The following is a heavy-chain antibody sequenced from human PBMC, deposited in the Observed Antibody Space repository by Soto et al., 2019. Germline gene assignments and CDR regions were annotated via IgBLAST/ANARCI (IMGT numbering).Heavy chain of an antibody. V-gene: IGHV3-33*08. CDR3: ARGGNSNYYFDY. CDR1: GFTFSSYG. CDR2: IWYDGSNK. D-gene: IGHD4-4*01. J-gene: IGHJ4*02. Sequence: GGSLRLSCAASGFTFSSYGMHWVRQAPGKGLEWVAVIWYDGSNKYYADSVKGRFTISRDNSKNTLYLQMNSLRAEDTAVYSCARGGNSNYYFDYWGQGTLVTVSS.